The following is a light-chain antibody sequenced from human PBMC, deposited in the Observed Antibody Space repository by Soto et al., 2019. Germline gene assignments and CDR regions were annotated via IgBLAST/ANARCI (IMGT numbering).Light chain of an antibody. Sequence: QSALIQPPSVSGSPGQSVTISCTGTSSDVGNYDLVSWYQQIPGKAPQLMIFEVSRRPSRVSDRFSGSKSGNTASLTISGLQAEDEGDFYCCSYAGNGAWVFGGGTKLTVL. CDR3: CSYAGNGAWV. V-gene: IGLV2-23*02. CDR2: EVS. CDR1: SSDVGNYDL. J-gene: IGLJ3*02.